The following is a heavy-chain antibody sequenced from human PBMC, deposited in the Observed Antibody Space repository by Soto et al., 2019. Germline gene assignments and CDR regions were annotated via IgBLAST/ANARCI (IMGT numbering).Heavy chain of an antibody. CDR1: GGTFSSYT. V-gene: IGHV1-69*02. CDR3: ALGCSSTSCLYGMDV. J-gene: IGHJ6*02. Sequence: QVQLVQSGAEVKKPGSSVKVSCKASGGTFSSYTISWVRQAPGQGLEWMGRIIPILGIANYAQKFQGRVRITADKSTSTAYMELSRLRSEDTAVYYCALGCSSTSCLYGMDVWGQGTTVTVSS. CDR2: IIPILGIA. D-gene: IGHD2-2*01.